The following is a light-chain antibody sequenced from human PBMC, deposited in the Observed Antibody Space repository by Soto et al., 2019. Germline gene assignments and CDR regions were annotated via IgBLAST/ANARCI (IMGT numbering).Light chain of an antibody. V-gene: IGKV3-15*01. CDR3: QQYNNWPL. CDR1: QSVSSN. Sequence: EIVMTQSPATLSVSPGERATLSCRASQSVSSNLAWYQQKPGQAPRLLIYGASTRATGIPARFSGSGSGTEITLAISSLQSEDFAVYYCQQYNNWPLFGGGTKVDI. CDR2: GAS. J-gene: IGKJ4*01.